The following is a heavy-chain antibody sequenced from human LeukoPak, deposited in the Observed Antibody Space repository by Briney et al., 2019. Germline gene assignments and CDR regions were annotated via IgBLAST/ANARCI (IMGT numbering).Heavy chain of an antibody. V-gene: IGHV1-2*02. CDR2: INPNSGAT. CDR3: ARGLDLYPGYSYGQNWFDP. Sequence: ASVKVSCKASGYTFTGYYIHWVRQAPGQGLECMGWINPNSGATNYAQKIQGRVTMTRDTSISTAYMELSRLRYDDTAVYYCARGLDLYPGYSYGQNWFDPWGQGTLVTVSS. CDR1: GYTFTGYY. D-gene: IGHD5-18*01. J-gene: IGHJ5*02.